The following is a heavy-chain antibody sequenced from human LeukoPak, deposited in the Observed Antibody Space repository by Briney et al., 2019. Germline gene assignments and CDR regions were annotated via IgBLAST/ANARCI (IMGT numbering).Heavy chain of an antibody. Sequence: PGGSLRLSCAASGFTFSSYAMGWVRQAPGKGLEWVSAISGSGGSTYYADSVKGRFTISRDNSKNTLYLQMNSLRAEDTAVYYCAKSHRPYSSSWYGYWGQGTLVTVSS. V-gene: IGHV3-23*01. CDR2: ISGSGGST. CDR3: AKSHRPYSSSWYGY. D-gene: IGHD6-13*01. CDR1: GFTFSSYA. J-gene: IGHJ4*02.